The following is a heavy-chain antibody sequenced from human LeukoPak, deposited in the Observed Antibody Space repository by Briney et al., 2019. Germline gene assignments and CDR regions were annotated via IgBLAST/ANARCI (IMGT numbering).Heavy chain of an antibody. J-gene: IGHJ4*02. CDR2: INHSGST. V-gene: IGHV4-34*01. Sequence: SETLSLTCAVYGGSFSGYYWSWIRQAPGKGLEWIGEINHSGSTKFNPSLKTRVTISVDTSKSQFSLKLSSVTAADTAVYYCASSPVVVVAATFDYWGQGTLVTVSS. CDR3: ASSPVVVVAATFDY. D-gene: IGHD2-15*01. CDR1: GGSFSGYY.